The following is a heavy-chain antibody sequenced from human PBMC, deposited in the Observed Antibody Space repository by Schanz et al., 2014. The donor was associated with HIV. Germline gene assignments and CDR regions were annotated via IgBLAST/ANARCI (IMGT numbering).Heavy chain of an antibody. D-gene: IGHD3-10*01. CDR2: ISGSGLST. CDR3: AKGQRGVVRGDIDY. CDR1: GFTFSDYA. J-gene: IGHJ4*02. V-gene: IGHV3-23*01. Sequence: EVQLLESGGGLVQPGGSLRLSCVASGFTFSDYAMSWVRQAPGKGLEWVSAISGSGLSTYYADSVKGRFTISRDNSKNTLYLQMNSLRAEDTAVYYCAKGQRGVVRGDIDYWGQGTLVTVSS.